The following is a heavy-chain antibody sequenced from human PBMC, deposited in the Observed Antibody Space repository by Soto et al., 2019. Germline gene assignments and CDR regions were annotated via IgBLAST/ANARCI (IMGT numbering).Heavy chain of an antibody. J-gene: IGHJ4*01. Sequence: GGSLRLSCAASEFTFRSYAMHWVRQAAGKGLEWVAVISYDGSNEYYADSVKGRFTIFRDNSKNTLYLQMNSLRDEDTGVYYCARAIRGYGSYGGYLGQGTLVTVSS. CDR2: ISYDGSNE. CDR3: ARAIRGYGSYGGY. D-gene: IGHD5-12*01. CDR1: EFTFRSYA. V-gene: IGHV3-30-3*01.